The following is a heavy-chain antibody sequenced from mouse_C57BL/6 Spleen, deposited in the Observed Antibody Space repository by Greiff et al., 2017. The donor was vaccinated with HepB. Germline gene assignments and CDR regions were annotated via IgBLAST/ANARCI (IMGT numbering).Heavy chain of an antibody. CDR2: IWRGGST. Sequence: QVQLKESGPGLVQPSQSLSITCTASGFSFTSYGVHWVRQSPGKGLEWLGEIWRGGSTDYNAAFMSRLSITKDNTKTQVFFKMNRLLADDSAVYYCAKEGYDDYYAMDYWGQGTSVTVSS. V-gene: IGHV2-5*01. J-gene: IGHJ4*01. CDR1: GFSFTSYG. CDR3: AKEGYDDYYAMDY. D-gene: IGHD2-2*01.